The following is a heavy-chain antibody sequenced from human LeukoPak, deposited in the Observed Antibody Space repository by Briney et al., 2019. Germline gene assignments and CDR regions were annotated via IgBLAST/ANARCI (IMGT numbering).Heavy chain of an antibody. CDR2: IYYSGST. J-gene: IGHJ4*02. CDR3: TGREYYHDSSGYNSDY. Sequence: SETLSLTCTVSGGSISSYYWSWIRQPPGKGLEWIGYIYYSGSTNYNPSLKSRVTISVDTSKNQFSLKLSSVTAADTAVYYCTGREYYHDSSGYNSDYWGQGTLVTVSS. D-gene: IGHD3-22*01. CDR1: GGSISSYY. V-gene: IGHV4-59*01.